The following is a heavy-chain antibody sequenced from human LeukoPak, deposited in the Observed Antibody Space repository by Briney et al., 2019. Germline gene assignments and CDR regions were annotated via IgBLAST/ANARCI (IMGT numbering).Heavy chain of an antibody. CDR3: ARRGYYDSRGHFDY. D-gene: IGHD3-22*01. V-gene: IGHV4-39*07. CDR2: IYYSGST. CDR1: GGSISSSSYY. J-gene: IGHJ4*02. Sequence: PSETLSPTCTVSGGSISSSSYYWGWIRQPPGKGLEWIGSIYYSGSTYYNPSLKSRVTISVDTSKNQFSLKLSSVTAADTAVYYCARRGYYDSRGHFDYWGQGTLVTVSS.